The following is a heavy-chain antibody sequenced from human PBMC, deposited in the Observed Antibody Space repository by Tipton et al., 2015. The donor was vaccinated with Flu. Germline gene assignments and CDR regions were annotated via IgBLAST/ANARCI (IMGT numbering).Heavy chain of an antibody. Sequence: TLSLTCTVSGGSVSSADHYWSWIRQSPGRGLEWIGYIYYTGSPNYNPSLKSRVAISMDTSKNQFSLKLNSVTAADTAVYYCGRIEFSTASWGPIRTFNWFHPWGQGAQVTVSS. CDR2: IYYTGSP. V-gene: IGHV4-30-4*01. CDR1: GGSVSSADHY. CDR3: GRIEFSTASWGPIRTFNWFHP. D-gene: IGHD6-6*01. J-gene: IGHJ5*02.